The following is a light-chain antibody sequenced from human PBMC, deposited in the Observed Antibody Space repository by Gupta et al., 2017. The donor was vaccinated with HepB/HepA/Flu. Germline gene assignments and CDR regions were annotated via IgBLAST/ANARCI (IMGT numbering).Light chain of an antibody. V-gene: IGKV3-11*01. CDR3: QQRSNLLT. Sequence: EVVLTQSPATLCLSPGERATLSCRASQSVSSYLAWYQQKPGQAPRLLIYDASNRATGIPDRFSGSGSGKDFTLTISSLEPEDSAVYYWQQRSNLLTFGGGTKVEIK. J-gene: IGKJ4*01. CDR2: DAS. CDR1: QSVSSY.